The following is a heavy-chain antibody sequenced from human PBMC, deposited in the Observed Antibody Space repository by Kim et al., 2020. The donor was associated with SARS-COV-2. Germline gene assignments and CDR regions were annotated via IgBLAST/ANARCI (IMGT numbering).Heavy chain of an antibody. CDR1: GDSVSSNSAA. D-gene: IGHD2-15*01. Sequence: SQTLSLTCAISGDSVSSNSAAWNWIRQSPSRGLEWLGRTYYRSKWYNDYAVSVKSRITINPDTSKNQFSLQLNSVTPEDTAVYYCAREMGYCSGGSCYSAFYGMDVWGQGTTVTVSS. V-gene: IGHV6-1*01. CDR3: AREMGYCSGGSCYSAFYGMDV. J-gene: IGHJ6*02. CDR2: TYYRSKWYN.